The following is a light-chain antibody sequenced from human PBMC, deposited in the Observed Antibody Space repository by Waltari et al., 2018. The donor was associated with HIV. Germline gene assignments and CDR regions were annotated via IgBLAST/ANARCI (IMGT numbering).Light chain of an antibody. CDR2: TAS. CDR1: QGISSY. Sequence: DITLTQSPSFLSASVGDRVTITCRASQGISSYLAWYQQKPGKAPNLLIYTASTLQSGVPSRFSGSGSGTEFTLTISSLQPEDFATYYCQQFNSYPYTFGQGTKLGIK. V-gene: IGKV1-9*01. CDR3: QQFNSYPYT. J-gene: IGKJ2*01.